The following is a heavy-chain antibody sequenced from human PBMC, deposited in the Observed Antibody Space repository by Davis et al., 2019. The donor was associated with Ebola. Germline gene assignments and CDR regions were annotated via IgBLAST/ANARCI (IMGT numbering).Heavy chain of an antibody. Sequence: GESLKISCVASGFTFSRHWMTWVRQAPGKGLEWVANIKYDGSEKDYVDSVKGRFTISRDNAKKSLYLQMNSLRVEDTAVYYCASRMTTALSWGRGTMVTVSS. CDR3: ASRMTTALS. J-gene: IGHJ4*03. D-gene: IGHD4-11*01. V-gene: IGHV3-7*03. CDR2: IKYDGSEK. CDR1: GFTFSRHW.